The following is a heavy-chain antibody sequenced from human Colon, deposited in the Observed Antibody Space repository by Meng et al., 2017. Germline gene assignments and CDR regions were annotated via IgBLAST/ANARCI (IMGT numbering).Heavy chain of an antibody. CDR3: ARDRKHYGERGWFDP. D-gene: IGHD4-17*01. CDR2: IYYSGST. J-gene: IGHJ5*02. V-gene: IGHV4-30-4*01. Sequence: VDLPGLGAALTQPSQPLSPPCTVSGGSISRCYYYWCWIRQPPGKGLELIWYIYYSGSTYSNASLKSRVTISIDRSKNQFSPKLSSVSAADTAVYYCARDRKHYGERGWFDPWGQGTLVTVSS. CDR1: GGSISRCYYY.